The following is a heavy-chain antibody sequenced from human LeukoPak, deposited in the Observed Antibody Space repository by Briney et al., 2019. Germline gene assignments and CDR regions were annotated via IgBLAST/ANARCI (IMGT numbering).Heavy chain of an antibody. Sequence: SETLSLTCTVSGGSISSYYWSWIRQPAGKGLEWIGRIYTSGSTNYNPSLKSRVTMSVDTSKNQFFLKLSSVTAADTAVYYCARDWGYDILTGYPSPPFDYWGQGTLVTVSS. D-gene: IGHD3-9*01. CDR1: GGSISSYY. CDR2: IYTSGST. V-gene: IGHV4-4*07. J-gene: IGHJ4*02. CDR3: ARDWGYDILTGYPSPPFDY.